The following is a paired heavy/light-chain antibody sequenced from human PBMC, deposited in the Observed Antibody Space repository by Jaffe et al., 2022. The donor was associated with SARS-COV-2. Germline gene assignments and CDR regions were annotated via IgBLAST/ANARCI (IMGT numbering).Heavy chain of an antibody. D-gene: IGHD3-3*01. Sequence: EVQLLESGGGLVQPGGSLRLSCAASGFTFNIYAMIWVRQAPGKGLEWVSGVCGSCGTTYYADSVKGRFTISRDNSKNTLYLQMNSLRVEDTATYYCAKAQGVNNDFYFDHWGQGTLVTVSS. CDR3: AKAQGVNNDFYFDH. CDR2: VCGSCGTT. J-gene: IGHJ4*02. CDR1: GFTFNIYA. V-gene: IGHV3-23*01.
Light chain of an antibody. V-gene: IGKV1-5*03. CDR3: QQYNSYPYT. Sequence: DIQITQSPSSLSASVGDRVTITCRASQSSSIWLAWYQQKPGRAPKPLIYKASSLESGVPSRFSGSGSGTEFTLTITSLQPDDFATYYCQQYNSYPYTFGPGTKLDIK. CDR2: KAS. J-gene: IGKJ2*01. CDR1: QSSSIW.